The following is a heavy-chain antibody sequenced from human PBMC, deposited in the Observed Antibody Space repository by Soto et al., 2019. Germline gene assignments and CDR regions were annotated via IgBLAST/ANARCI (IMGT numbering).Heavy chain of an antibody. Sequence: SETLNLTCAVDGGSFRASYWTWIRQAPGKGLGWIGQTNYREHTNYNPSLQSRVTMSMDMSKNQFSMQLSSVTAADTSVYYCARGVEYCSSDSYQNLFDFWGQGTLVTVSS. CDR2: TNYREHT. D-gene: IGHD2-2*01. CDR1: GGSFRASY. J-gene: IGHJ4*02. CDR3: ARGVEYCSSDSYQNLFDF. V-gene: IGHV4-34*01.